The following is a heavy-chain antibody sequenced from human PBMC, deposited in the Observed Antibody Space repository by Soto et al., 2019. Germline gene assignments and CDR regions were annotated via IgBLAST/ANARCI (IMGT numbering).Heavy chain of an antibody. CDR2: ISYDGSNK. J-gene: IGHJ4*02. CDR3: AQPQHNSNNWNYSGY. D-gene: IGHD1-20*01. CDR1: GFTFSSYA. V-gene: IGHV3-30-3*01. Sequence: GGSLRLSCAASGFTFSSYAMHWVRQAPGKGLEWVAVISYDGSNKYYADSVKGRFTISRDNSKNTLYLQMNSLRAEDTAVYYCAQPQHNSNNWNYSGYWGQGTLVTVSS.